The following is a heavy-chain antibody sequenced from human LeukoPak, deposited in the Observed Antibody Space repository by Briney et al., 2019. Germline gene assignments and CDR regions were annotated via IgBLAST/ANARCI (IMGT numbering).Heavy chain of an antibody. D-gene: IGHD5-18*01. Sequence: SETLSLTCTVSGGSINNNGYYWGWIRQPPGKGLEWIGSIYYSGSTYYNPSLKSRVTISVDTSKNQFSLKLSSVTAADTAVYYCARTTINRIQLWMYYFDYWGQGTLVTVSS. CDR1: GGSINNNGYY. CDR3: ARTTINRIQLWMYYFDY. V-gene: IGHV4-39*01. CDR2: IYYSGST. J-gene: IGHJ4*02.